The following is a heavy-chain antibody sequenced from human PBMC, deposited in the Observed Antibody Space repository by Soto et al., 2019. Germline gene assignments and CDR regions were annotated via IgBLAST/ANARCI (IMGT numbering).Heavy chain of an antibody. D-gene: IGHD3-22*01. CDR2: IYYSGST. V-gene: IGHV4-31*03. CDR1: GGSISSGGYY. J-gene: IGHJ4*02. CDR3: ARTGEALDYYDSSGSTGYFDY. Sequence: SETLSLTCTVSGGSISSGGYYWSWIRQHPGKGLEWIGYIYYSGSTYYNPSLKSRVTISVDTSKNQFSLKLSSVTAADTAVYYCARTGEALDYYDSSGSTGYFDYWGQGTLVTVSS.